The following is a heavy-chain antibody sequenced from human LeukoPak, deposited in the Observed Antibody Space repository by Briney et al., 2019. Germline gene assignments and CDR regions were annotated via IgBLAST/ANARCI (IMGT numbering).Heavy chain of an antibody. Sequence: GGSLRLSCAASGFAFNNYAINWVRQAPGKGLEWVSLISSSGFNAYYVDSVKGRFTISRDKSKNTVSLRMNSLRGEDTAVYYCAKDVRVGGGGMDVWGQGTPVTVSS. V-gene: IGHV3-23*01. D-gene: IGHD1-26*01. CDR1: GFAFNNYA. J-gene: IGHJ6*02. CDR2: ISSSGFNA. CDR3: AKDVRVGGGGMDV.